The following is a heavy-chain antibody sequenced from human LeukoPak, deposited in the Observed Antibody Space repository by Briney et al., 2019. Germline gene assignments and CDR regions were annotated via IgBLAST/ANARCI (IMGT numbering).Heavy chain of an antibody. V-gene: IGHV4-59*01. D-gene: IGHD1-26*01. CDR1: GDSISRYY. J-gene: IGHJ4*02. Sequence: KPSETLSLTCTVSGDSISRYYWSWIRQPPGKGLEWIGYIYHSGSTNYNPSLKSRVTISVDTSKNQFSLKLSSVTAADTAVYYCARLQWDLPTSWGYFDYWGQGTLVTVSS. CDR2: IYHSGST. CDR3: ARLQWDLPTSWGYFDY.